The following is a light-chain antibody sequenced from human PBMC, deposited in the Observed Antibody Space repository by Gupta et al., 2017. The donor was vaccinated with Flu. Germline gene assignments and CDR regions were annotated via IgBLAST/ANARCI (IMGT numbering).Light chain of an antibody. CDR2: WAS. CDR3: QQYYTMRT. Sequence: ASVGERATITCKSSQTVLHNSNKKNYLAWYQKKPGQPPKLLFYWASTRESGVPDRFSGSGSGTDFSLTISSLQAEDVAVYYCQQYYTMRTFGHGTKVEVK. V-gene: IGKV4-1*01. J-gene: IGKJ1*01. CDR1: QTVLHNSNKKNY.